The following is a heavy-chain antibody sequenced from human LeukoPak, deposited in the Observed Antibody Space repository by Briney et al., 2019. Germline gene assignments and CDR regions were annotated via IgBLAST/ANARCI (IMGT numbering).Heavy chain of an antibody. D-gene: IGHD1-26*01. CDR2: ISSSSSYI. V-gene: IGHV3-21*05. CDR3: AREEWELYAFDI. CDR1: GFTFSSYS. J-gene: IGHJ3*02. Sequence: GGSLRLSCGASGFTFSSYSMNWVRQAPGKGLEWVSYISSSSSYIYYADSVKGRFTISRDNAKNSLYLQMNSLRAEDTAVYYCAREEWELYAFDIWGQGTMVTVSS.